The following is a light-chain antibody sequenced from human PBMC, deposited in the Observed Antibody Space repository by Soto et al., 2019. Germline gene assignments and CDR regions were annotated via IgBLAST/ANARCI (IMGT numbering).Light chain of an antibody. J-gene: IGLJ2*01. CDR1: SGDVGSYNF. V-gene: IGLV2-14*01. CDR2: DVS. Sequence: LTQPASVPASPGQSIAISCTGTSGDVGSYNFVSWYQQHPGKAPKLMIYDVSARPPGVSNRFSGSKSGNTASLTISGLQAEDEADYYCSSYTSTSTLVFGGGTKVTVL. CDR3: SSYTSTSTLV.